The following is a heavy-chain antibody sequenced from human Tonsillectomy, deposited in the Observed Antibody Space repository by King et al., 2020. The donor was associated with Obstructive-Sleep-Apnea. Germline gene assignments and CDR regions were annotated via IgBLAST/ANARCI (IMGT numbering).Heavy chain of an antibody. D-gene: IGHD2-21*02. CDR2: IYYSGST. CDR1: GGSITSGSHY. Sequence: VQLQESGPGLVKPSQTLSLTCNVSGGSITSGSHYWSWIRQHPGKGLEWGGYIYYSGSTYYNPSLKIRVTISVDTAKNQFSLKLTSVTAADTAVYYCARDSCGGDCYPFGDAFDIWGQGTMVTVSS. CDR3: ARDSCGGDCYPFGDAFDI. V-gene: IGHV4-31*03. J-gene: IGHJ3*02.